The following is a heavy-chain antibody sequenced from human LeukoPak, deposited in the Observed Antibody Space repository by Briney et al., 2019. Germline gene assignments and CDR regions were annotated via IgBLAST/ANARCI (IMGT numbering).Heavy chain of an antibody. CDR3: VRGELSY. V-gene: IGHV3-21*01. J-gene: IGHJ4*02. D-gene: IGHD1-26*01. CDR2: ISRSSDYI. CDR1: GFTFSSYN. Sequence: GGSLRLSCAASGFTFSSYNMNWVRQAPGKGLEWVSSISRSSDYIYYADSVKGRFTISRDNDKHSLYRQMSSLRAEDTAVYYCVRGELSYWGQGTVVTVS.